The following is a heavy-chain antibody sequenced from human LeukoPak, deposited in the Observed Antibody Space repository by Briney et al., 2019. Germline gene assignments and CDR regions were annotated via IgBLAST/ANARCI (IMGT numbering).Heavy chain of an antibody. J-gene: IGHJ4*02. D-gene: IGHD6-19*01. CDR2: IYYSGST. Sequence: SETLSLTCTVSGGSISSSSYYWGWIRQPPGKGLEWIGSIYYSGSTYYNPSLKSRVTISVDTSKNQFSLKLSSVTAADTAVYYCARAPFTQESSSSGWPYYFDYWGQGTLVTVSS. V-gene: IGHV4-39*07. CDR3: ARAPFTQESSSSGWPYYFDY. CDR1: GGSISSSSYY.